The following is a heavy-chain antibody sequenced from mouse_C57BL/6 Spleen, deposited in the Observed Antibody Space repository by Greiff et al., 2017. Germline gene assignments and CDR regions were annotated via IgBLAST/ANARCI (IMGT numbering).Heavy chain of an antibody. CDR3: SSFPDYYGSNYYAMDY. CDR2: IHPNSGST. CDR1: GYTFTSYW. J-gene: IGHJ4*01. V-gene: IGHV1-64*01. D-gene: IGHD1-1*01. Sequence: VQLQQPGAELVKPGASVKLSCKASGYTFTSYWMHWVKQRPGQGLEWIGMIHPNSGSTNYNEKFKSKATLTVDKSSSTAYMQLSSLTSEDSAVYYCSSFPDYYGSNYYAMDYWGQGTSVTVSS.